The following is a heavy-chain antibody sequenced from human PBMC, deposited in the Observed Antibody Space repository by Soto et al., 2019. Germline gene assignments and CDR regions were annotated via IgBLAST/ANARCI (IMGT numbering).Heavy chain of an antibody. CDR2: IYYSGST. V-gene: IGHV4-59*12. CDR1: GGSISSYY. CDR3: AREGGYFDSSGSGVYHYYGVDV. Sequence: SETLSLTCTVSGGSISSYYWSWIRQPPGKGLEWIGYIYYSGSTSYNPSLKSRVTISVDTSKNQFSLKLSSVTAADAAVYYCAREGGYFDSSGSGVYHYYGVDVWGQGTTVTVSS. D-gene: IGHD3-22*01. J-gene: IGHJ6*02.